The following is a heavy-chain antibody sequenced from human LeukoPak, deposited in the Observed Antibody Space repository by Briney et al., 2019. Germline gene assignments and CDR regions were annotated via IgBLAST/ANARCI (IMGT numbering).Heavy chain of an antibody. D-gene: IGHD1-1*01. Sequence: QPGGSLRLSCAASGSIFSNDAMHWVRQAPGKGLEWVAFIWSDGSNKYYADSVKGRFTISRDNSEDTLYLQMNSLRVEDTAVYYCAKDPAGSGFAFDSWGQGALVTVSS. CDR3: AKDPAGSGFAFDS. J-gene: IGHJ4*02. CDR1: GSIFSNDA. V-gene: IGHV3-30*02. CDR2: IWSDGSNK.